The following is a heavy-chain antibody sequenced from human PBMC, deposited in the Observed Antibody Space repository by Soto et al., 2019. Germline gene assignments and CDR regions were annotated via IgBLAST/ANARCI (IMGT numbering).Heavy chain of an antibody. D-gene: IGHD4-17*01. Sequence: LSLTCTVSGGSISSGDYYWSWIRQPPGKGLEWIGYIYYSGSTYYNPSLKSRVTISVDTSKNQFSLKLSSVTAADTAVYYCATSDYGDYGWFDPWGQGTLVTVSS. J-gene: IGHJ5*02. V-gene: IGHV4-30-4*01. CDR2: IYYSGST. CDR3: ATSDYGDYGWFDP. CDR1: GGSISSGDYY.